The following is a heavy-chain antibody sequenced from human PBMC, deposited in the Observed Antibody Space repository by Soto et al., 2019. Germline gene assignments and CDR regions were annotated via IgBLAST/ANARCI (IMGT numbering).Heavy chain of an antibody. CDR2: IYSGGTT. D-gene: IGHD4-17*01. V-gene: IGHV3-66*01. CDR1: GFSVSINY. J-gene: IGHJ3*01. Sequence: ELQLVESGGGLVQPGGSLRLSCAASGFSVSINYVNWVRQAPGKGLEWVSVIYSGGTTHYADSVKGRFTISRDTSKNTLYLQMNSLRVEDTAVYYCAGDSTDGDFVDAFDVWSQGTMVTVSS. CDR3: AGDSTDGDFVDAFDV.